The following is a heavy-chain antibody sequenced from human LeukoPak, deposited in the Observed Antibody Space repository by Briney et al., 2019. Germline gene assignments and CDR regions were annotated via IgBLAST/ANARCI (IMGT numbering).Heavy chain of an antibody. D-gene: IGHD2-21*02. J-gene: IGHJ5*02. CDR3: AIAPRDCDYNWFVP. V-gene: IGHV3-48*03. CDR2: ISSSGSII. CDR1: GFTFSSYE. Sequence: GGSLRFSFAASGFTFSSYEMNWVRQAPGKGLEWVSYISSSGSIIYYADSVKGRFTISRDNAKNSLYLQMNSLRAEDTAIYYCAIAPRDCDYNWFVPWVQGTLVTVSS.